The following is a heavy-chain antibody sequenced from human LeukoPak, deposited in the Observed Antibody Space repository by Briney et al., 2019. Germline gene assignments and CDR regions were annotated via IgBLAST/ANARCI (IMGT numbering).Heavy chain of an antibody. CDR1: GFTFSSYS. V-gene: IGHV3-21*01. Sequence: GGSLRLPCAASGFTFSSYSMNWVRQAPGKGLEWVSSISSSSSYIYYADSVKGRFTISRDNSKNTLYLQMNSLRAEDTAVYYCTKDSTGWYGWDYWGQGTLVTVSS. D-gene: IGHD6-19*01. J-gene: IGHJ4*02. CDR3: TKDSTGWYGWDY. CDR2: ISSSSSYI.